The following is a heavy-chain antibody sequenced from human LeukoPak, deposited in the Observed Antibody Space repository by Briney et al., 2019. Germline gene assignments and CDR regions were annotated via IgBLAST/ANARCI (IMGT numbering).Heavy chain of an antibody. Sequence: ASVKVCCKASGYTFTSYGISWVRQAPGQGLEWMGWISAYNGNTNYAQKLQGRVTMTTDTSTSTAYMELRSLRSDDTAVYYCARGPLFGWELRPFDPWGQGTLVTVSS. CDR2: ISAYNGNT. D-gene: IGHD1-26*01. CDR1: GYTFTSYG. CDR3: ARGPLFGWELRPFDP. J-gene: IGHJ5*02. V-gene: IGHV1-18*01.